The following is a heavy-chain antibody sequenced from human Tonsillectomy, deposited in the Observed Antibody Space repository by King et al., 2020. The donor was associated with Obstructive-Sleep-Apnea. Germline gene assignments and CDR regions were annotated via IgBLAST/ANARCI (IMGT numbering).Heavy chain of an antibody. V-gene: IGHV4-59*01. CDR3: ARQRYYYDSSGYYYPAFDP. D-gene: IGHD3-22*01. CDR1: GGSISTYY. CDR2: IFDSGNT. Sequence: QLQESGPGLVKPSETLSLTCTVSGGSISTYYWSWIRQPPGTGLEWIGYIFDSGNTRYNPALKSRVTISVDTSKNQFSLRLSSVTSADTAVYYCARQRYYYDSSGYYYPAFDPWGRGTLVTVSS. J-gene: IGHJ5*02.